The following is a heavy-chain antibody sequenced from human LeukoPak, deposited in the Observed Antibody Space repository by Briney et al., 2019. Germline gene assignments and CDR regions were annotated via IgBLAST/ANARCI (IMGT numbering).Heavy chain of an antibody. D-gene: IGHD3-22*01. CDR3: ARGGVSYCYDSSGYPIDY. Sequence: ASVKVSCKASGYTFTSYDINWVRQATGQGLEWMGWMNPNSGNTGYAQKFQGRVTMTRNTSITTAYMELSSLRSEDTAVYYCARGGVSYCYDSSGYPIDYWGQGTLVTVSS. CDR1: GYTFTSYD. CDR2: MNPNSGNT. J-gene: IGHJ4*02. V-gene: IGHV1-8*01.